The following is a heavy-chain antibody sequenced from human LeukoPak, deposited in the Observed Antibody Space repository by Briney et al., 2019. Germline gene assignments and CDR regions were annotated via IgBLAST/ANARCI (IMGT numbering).Heavy chain of an antibody. CDR1: GFTFSSYA. CDR2: IKQDGSEK. D-gene: IGHD2-15*01. Sequence: GGSLRLSCAASGFTFSSYAMTWVRQAPGKGLEWVANIKQDGSEKYYVDSVKGRFTISRDNAKNSLYLQMNSLRAEDTAVYYCAKDMVGFDYWGQGTLVTVSS. V-gene: IGHV3-7*01. J-gene: IGHJ4*02. CDR3: AKDMVGFDY.